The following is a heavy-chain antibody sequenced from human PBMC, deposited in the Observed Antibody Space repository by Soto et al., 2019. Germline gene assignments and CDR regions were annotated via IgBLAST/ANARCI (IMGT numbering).Heavy chain of an antibody. CDR1: GFTFSSYA. D-gene: IGHD2-15*01. J-gene: IGHJ4*02. Sequence: GGSLRLSCAASGFTFSSYALSWVRQAPGKGLDWVSTISGSGGITYYADSVKGRFTISRDNSENTLYLQMNSLGAEDTAIYYCARDIVVMVPDANYFDSWGQGTLVTVSS. CDR2: ISGSGGIT. CDR3: ARDIVVMVPDANYFDS. V-gene: IGHV3-23*01.